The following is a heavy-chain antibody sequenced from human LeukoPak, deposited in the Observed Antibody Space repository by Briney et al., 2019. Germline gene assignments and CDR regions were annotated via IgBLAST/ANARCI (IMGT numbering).Heavy chain of an antibody. J-gene: IGHJ4*02. V-gene: IGHV1-3*04. D-gene: IGHD6-6*01. CDR2: VNTGTGNT. CDR1: GYKFTDYA. CDR3: VRDWGGSSAI. Sequence: ASVTVSCKASGYKFTDYAIYWVRQAPGQTFEWMGCVNTGTGNTAYSQNLQGRITLTRDTSASTAHMELSSLTSEDTAVYYCVRDWGGSSAIWGQGTLVTVSS.